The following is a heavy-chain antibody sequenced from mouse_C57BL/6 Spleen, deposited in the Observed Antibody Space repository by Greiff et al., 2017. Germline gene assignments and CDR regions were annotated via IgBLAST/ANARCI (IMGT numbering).Heavy chain of an antibody. V-gene: IGHV1-42*01. D-gene: IGHD2-4*01. CDR2: INPSTGGT. CDR1: GYSFTGYY. CDR3: ARYDYAGRDYAMDY. J-gene: IGHJ4*01. Sequence: VHVKQSGPELVKPGASVKISCKASGYSFTGYYMNWVKQSPEKSLEWIGEINPSTGGTTYNQKFKAKATLTVDKSSSTAYMQLKSLTSEDSAVYYCARYDYAGRDYAMDYWGQGTSVTVSS.